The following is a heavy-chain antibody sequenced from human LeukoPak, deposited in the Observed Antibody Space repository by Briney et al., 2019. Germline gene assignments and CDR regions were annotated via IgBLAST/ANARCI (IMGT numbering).Heavy chain of an antibody. D-gene: IGHD3-22*01. CDR3: AKDYDSSGYYSGYFDY. V-gene: IGHV1-69*06. J-gene: IGHJ4*02. CDR2: IIPIFGTA. Sequence: GASVKVSCKASGGTFSSYAISWVRQAPGQGLEWMGGIIPIFGTANYAQKFQGRVTITADKPTSTAYMELSSLRSEDTAVYYCAKDYDSSGYYSGYFDYWGQGTLVTVSS. CDR1: GGTFSSYA.